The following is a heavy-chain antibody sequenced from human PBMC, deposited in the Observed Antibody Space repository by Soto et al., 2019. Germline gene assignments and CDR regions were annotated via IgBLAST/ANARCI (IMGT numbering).Heavy chain of an antibody. CDR3: ARHLTRGVIDY. CDR1: GGSISSSSYY. J-gene: IGHJ4*02. CDR2: IYYSGST. V-gene: IGHV4-39*01. Sequence: TLSLTCTVSGGSISSSSYYWGWIRQPPGKGLEWIGSIYYSGSTYYNPSLKSRVTISVDTSKNQFSLKLSSVTAADTAVYYCARHLTRGVIDYWGQGTLVTVSS. D-gene: IGHD3-10*01.